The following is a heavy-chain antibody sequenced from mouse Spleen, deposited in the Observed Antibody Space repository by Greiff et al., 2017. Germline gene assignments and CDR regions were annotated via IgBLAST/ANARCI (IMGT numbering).Heavy chain of an antibody. J-gene: IGHJ2*01. CDR2: IDPETGGT. V-gene: IGHV1-15*01. CDR1: GYTFTDYE. D-gene: IGHD1-1*01. CDR3: TTTMREGYFDY. Sequence: VQLQQSGAELVRPGASVTLSCKASGYTFTDYEMHWVKQTPVHGLEWIGAIDPETGGTAYNQKFKGKAILTADKSSSTAYMELRSLTSEDSAVYYCTTTMREGYFDYWGQGTTLTVSS.